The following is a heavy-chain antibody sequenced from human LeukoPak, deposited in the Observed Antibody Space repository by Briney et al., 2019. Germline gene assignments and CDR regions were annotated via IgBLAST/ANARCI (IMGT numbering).Heavy chain of an antibody. V-gene: IGHV3-48*03. CDR1: GLTFSDYE. D-gene: IGHD4-17*01. CDR3: ATLGRRDYPSDC. Sequence: GGSLRLSCAASGLTFSDYEMSWVRQAPGKGLEWVSYISSSGSTIYYADSVKGRFTISRDNAKNSLYLQMNSLRAEDTAVYYCATLGRRDYPSDCWGQGTLVTVSS. J-gene: IGHJ4*02. CDR2: ISSSGSTI.